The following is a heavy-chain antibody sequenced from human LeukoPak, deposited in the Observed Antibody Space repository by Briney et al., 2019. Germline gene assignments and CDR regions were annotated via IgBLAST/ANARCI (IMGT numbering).Heavy chain of an antibody. D-gene: IGHD6-6*01. V-gene: IGHV4-34*01. CDR2: INHSGST. Sequence: PSETLSLTCAVYVGSFSDHFWTWIRQPPGKGLEWSGDINHSGSTNYNPSLKSRVTISVDTSKNQFSLNLRSVIAADRAVYYCARRPHSSSSGYYYSMDVWGEGTTVTVSS. J-gene: IGHJ6*03. CDR3: ARRPHSSSSGYYYSMDV. CDR1: VGSFSDHF.